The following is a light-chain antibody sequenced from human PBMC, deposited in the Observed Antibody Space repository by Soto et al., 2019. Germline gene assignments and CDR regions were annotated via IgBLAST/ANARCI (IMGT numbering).Light chain of an antibody. CDR2: DAS. Sequence: DIQMTQSPSTLSASVGDRVTITCRASQSISSWLAWYQQKPGKAPKLLIYDASSLESGVPSRFSGSGSGTEFTLTISSLQPDDFALFYCQQYYNWPLTFGQGTKVEIK. CDR3: QQYYNWPLT. CDR1: QSISSW. J-gene: IGKJ1*01. V-gene: IGKV1-5*01.